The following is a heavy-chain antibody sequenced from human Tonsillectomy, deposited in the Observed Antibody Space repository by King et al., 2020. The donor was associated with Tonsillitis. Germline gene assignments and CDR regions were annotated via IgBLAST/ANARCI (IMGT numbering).Heavy chain of an antibody. V-gene: IGHV3-23*03. CDR3: AKSTPRIAVAAYFDY. J-gene: IGHJ4*02. CDR2: IYSGGSST. Sequence: VQLVESGGGLVQPGGSLRLSCAASGFTFSSYAMSWVRQAPGKGPEWVSVIYSGGSSTYYADSVKGRFTISRDNSKNTMYLQMNSRRAEDTAVYYCAKSTPRIAVAAYFDYWGQGXLVTVSS. CDR1: GFTFSSYA. D-gene: IGHD6-19*01.